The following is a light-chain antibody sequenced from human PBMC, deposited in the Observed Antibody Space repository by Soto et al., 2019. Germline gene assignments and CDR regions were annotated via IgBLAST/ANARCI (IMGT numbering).Light chain of an antibody. CDR2: DVS. CDR1: NIGGKS. Sequence: SYELTQPPSVSVAPGQTARITCGGNNIGGKSVHWYQQKPGQAPVLVVNDVSDRPSGIPERFSGSKSGNTATLTIGRVEAGDEADYYCQVWDSSSDHVVFGGGTKLTVL. V-gene: IGLV3-21*02. J-gene: IGLJ2*01. CDR3: QVWDSSSDHVV.